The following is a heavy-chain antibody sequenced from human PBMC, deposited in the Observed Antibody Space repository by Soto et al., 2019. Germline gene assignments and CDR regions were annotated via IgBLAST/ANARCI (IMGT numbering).Heavy chain of an antibody. CDR2: INHSGST. Sequence: PSETLSLTCAVYGGSFSGYYWTWIRQPPGTGLEWIGEINHSGSTNYNPSLKSRVTIAVDTSKNQFSLKLTSVTAADTAVYYCARDKITGLFDYWGQGTLVTVSS. V-gene: IGHV4-34*01. CDR3: ARDKITGLFDY. D-gene: IGHD2-8*02. CDR1: GGSFSGYY. J-gene: IGHJ4*02.